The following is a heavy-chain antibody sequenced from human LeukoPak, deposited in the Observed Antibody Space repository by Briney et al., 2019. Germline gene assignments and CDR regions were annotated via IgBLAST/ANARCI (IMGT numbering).Heavy chain of an antibody. V-gene: IGHV4-34*01. Sequence: SETLSLTCAVYDGSVSGYFWTWIRQPPGKGLEWIGEITHSGSTNYNPSLKSRVTISVDTSKSQFSLRLSSVTAADTAVYYCARGRHTVVVTASFQHWGQGTLVTVSS. CDR3: ARGRHTVVVTASFQH. CDR1: DGSVSGYF. CDR2: ITHSGST. J-gene: IGHJ1*01. D-gene: IGHD2-21*02.